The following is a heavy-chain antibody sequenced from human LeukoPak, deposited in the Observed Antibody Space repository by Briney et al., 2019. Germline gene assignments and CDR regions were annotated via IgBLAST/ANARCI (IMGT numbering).Heavy chain of an antibody. CDR2: ISYDGSNE. Sequence: GGSLRLSCAASGFTFSSYAMHWVRQAPGKGLEWVAVISYDGSNEYYADSVKGRFTISRDNSKNTLYLQMNSLRAEDTAVYYCARDTVWGSYRFIFDYWGQGTLVTVSS. CDR3: ARDTVWGSYRFIFDY. CDR1: GFTFSSYA. V-gene: IGHV3-30*01. J-gene: IGHJ4*02. D-gene: IGHD3-16*02.